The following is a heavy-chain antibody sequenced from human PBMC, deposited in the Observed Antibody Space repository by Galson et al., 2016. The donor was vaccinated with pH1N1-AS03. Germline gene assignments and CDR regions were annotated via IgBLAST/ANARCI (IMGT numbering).Heavy chain of an antibody. Sequence: SLRLSCAASGFPFSGYWMTWVRQAAGKGLEWVASIKQDGSDKHYVDSVKGRFTISKDNSRNTLYRQMNSLRAEDAAVYYCARRSPWESYYFDYWGQGTLVTVSS. CDR2: IKQDGSDK. CDR1: GFPFSGYW. CDR3: ARRSPWESYYFDY. J-gene: IGHJ4*02. D-gene: IGHD1-26*01. V-gene: IGHV3-7*03.